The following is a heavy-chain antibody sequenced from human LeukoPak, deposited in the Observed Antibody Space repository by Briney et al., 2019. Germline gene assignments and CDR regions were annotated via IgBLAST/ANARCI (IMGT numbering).Heavy chain of an antibody. CDR3: ARVSVVVPAAARSYWYFDL. J-gene: IGHJ2*01. V-gene: IGHV4-59*01. Sequence: MASETLSLTCSVSGGSISSYYWSWIRQPPGKGLEWIGYIYYSGSTNYNPSLKSRVTISVDTSKNQFSLKLSSVTAADTAVYYCARVSVVVPAAARSYWYFDLWGRGTLVTVSS. CDR2: IYYSGST. D-gene: IGHD2-2*01. CDR1: GGSISSYY.